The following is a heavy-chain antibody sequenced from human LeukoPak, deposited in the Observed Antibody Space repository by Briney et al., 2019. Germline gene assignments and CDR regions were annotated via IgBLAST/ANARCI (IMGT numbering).Heavy chain of an antibody. J-gene: IGHJ3*02. CDR2: IWYDGSNK. D-gene: IGHD4-17*01. CDR1: GFTFSSYG. CDR3: ARARTTVTTYDAFDI. Sequence: GRSLRLSCAASGFTFSSYGMHWVRQAPGKGLEWVAVIWYDGSNKYYADSVKGRFTISRDNSKNTLYLQMNSLRAEDTAVYYCARARTTVTTYDAFDIWGQGTMVIVSS. V-gene: IGHV3-33*01.